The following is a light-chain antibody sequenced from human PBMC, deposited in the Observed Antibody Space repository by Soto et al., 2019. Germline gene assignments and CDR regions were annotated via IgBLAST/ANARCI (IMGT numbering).Light chain of an antibody. V-gene: IGLV2-14*01. Sequence: QSALTQPASVSGSPGQSITISCAGTSSDVGGYKFVSWYQQYLGKAPKLIIYEVSSRPSGVSNRFSGSKSGNTASLTISGLQAEDEADYYCSSFTSANPLYVFGSGTKVTVL. CDR2: EVS. J-gene: IGLJ1*01. CDR3: SSFTSANPLYV. CDR1: SSDVGGYKF.